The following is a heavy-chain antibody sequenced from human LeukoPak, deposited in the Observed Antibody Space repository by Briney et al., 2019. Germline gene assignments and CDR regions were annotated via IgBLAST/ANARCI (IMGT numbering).Heavy chain of an antibody. V-gene: IGHV4-59*01. J-gene: IGHJ3*02. D-gene: IGHD3-22*01. CDR1: GGSISSYY. CDR2: IYYSGST. Sequence: PSETLSLTCTVSGGSISSYYWSWIRQPPGKGLEWIGYIYYSGSTNYNPSLKSRVTISVDTSKNQFSLKLSSVTAADTAVYYCARELGAHDPRRAYYYDSSGYLGDAFDIWGQGTMVTVSS. CDR3: ARELGAHDPRRAYYYDSSGYLGDAFDI.